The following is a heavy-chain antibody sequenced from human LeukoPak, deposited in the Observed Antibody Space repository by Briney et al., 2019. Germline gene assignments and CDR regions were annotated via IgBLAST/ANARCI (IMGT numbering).Heavy chain of an antibody. V-gene: IGHV3-30*02. CDR3: ARSIAAASYGSAFDI. CDR2: IRYDGSNK. D-gene: IGHD6-13*01. CDR1: GFTFSNYG. Sequence: PGGSLRLSCAASGFTFSNYGMHWVRQAPGKGLEWVAFIRYDGSNKYYADSVKGRFTISRDNSKNTLYLQMNSLRAEDTAVYYCARSIAAASYGSAFDIWGQGTMVTVSS. J-gene: IGHJ3*02.